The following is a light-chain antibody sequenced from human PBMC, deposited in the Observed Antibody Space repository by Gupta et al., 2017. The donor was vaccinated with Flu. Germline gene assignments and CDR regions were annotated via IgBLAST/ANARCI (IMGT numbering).Light chain of an antibody. CDR2: DVS. J-gene: IGLJ2*01. Sequence: LITISCTGTRSEVGGYKYVSWDQHHSGKAPKLLVYDVSSRTTGDSTRFSGSKAGYTASLTISGRQAEDEADYYGSAFTSRDTVLFAGGTTPTVL. CDR1: RSEVGGYKY. V-gene: IGLV2-14*03. CDR3: SAFTSRDTVL.